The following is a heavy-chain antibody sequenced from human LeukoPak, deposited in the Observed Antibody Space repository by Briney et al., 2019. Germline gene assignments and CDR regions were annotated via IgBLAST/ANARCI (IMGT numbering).Heavy chain of an antibody. Sequence: GGSLRLSCGGSGFTFSSFAMSWVRQAPGKGLEWVSAISGSGTDTFYANSVKGRFTISRDNPKNTLYLQMNSLRAEDTAVYYCAKGGGSSCYSPSDYWGQGTLVTVSS. D-gene: IGHD2-15*01. CDR3: AKGGGSSCYSPSDY. CDR1: GFTFSSFA. J-gene: IGHJ4*02. CDR2: ISGSGTDT. V-gene: IGHV3-23*01.